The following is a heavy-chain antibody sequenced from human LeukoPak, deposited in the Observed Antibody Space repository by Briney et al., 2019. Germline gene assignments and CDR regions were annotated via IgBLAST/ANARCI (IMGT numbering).Heavy chain of an antibody. CDR3: AREVVTGASGYYYYMDV. CDR2: IYSGKT. V-gene: IGHV4-39*02. J-gene: IGHJ6*03. CDR1: GGSINRSGYY. Sequence: SETPSLTCSVSGGSINRSGYYWGWIRQPPGKGLEWIGNIYSGKTYYNPSLQSRVTISVDTSKNQFSLKVTSVTAADTAVYYCAREVVTGASGYYYYMDVWGKGTTVTVSS. D-gene: IGHD3-9*01.